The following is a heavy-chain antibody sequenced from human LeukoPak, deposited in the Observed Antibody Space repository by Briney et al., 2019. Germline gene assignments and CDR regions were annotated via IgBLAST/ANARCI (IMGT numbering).Heavy chain of an antibody. Sequence: ASVKVSCKASGYTFTSYDINWVRQATGQGLEWMGWMNPNSGNTGYAQKFQGRVTMTRNTYISTAYMELSSLRSEDTAVYYCARGRIDYSNYGYYYYYGMDVWGQGTTVTVSS. CDR2: MNPNSGNT. CDR1: GYTFTSYD. J-gene: IGHJ6*02. V-gene: IGHV1-8*01. CDR3: ARGRIDYSNYGYYYYYGMDV. D-gene: IGHD4-11*01.